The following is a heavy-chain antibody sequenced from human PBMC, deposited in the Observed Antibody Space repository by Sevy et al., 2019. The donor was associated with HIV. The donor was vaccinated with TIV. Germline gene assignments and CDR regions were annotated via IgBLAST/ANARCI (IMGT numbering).Heavy chain of an antibody. V-gene: IGHV3-7*01. D-gene: IGHD4-17*01. Sequence: GGSLRLSCAASGFTFSSYWMSWVRQAPGKGLEWVANIKQDGSEKYYVDSVKVRFTISRDNAKNSLYLQMNSLRAEDTAVYYCARGGGDYGDYGEGMYNWFDPWGQGTLVTVSS. CDR1: GFTFSSYW. CDR3: ARGGGDYGDYGEGMYNWFDP. CDR2: IKQDGSEK. J-gene: IGHJ5*02.